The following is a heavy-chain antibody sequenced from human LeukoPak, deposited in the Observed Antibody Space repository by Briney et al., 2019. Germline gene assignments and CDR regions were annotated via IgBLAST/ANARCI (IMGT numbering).Heavy chain of an antibody. V-gene: IGHV3-74*01. D-gene: IGHD1-26*01. J-gene: IGHJ4*02. CDR3: ARDPYSGSSLDY. Sequence: GGSLRLSCAASGFTFSSYWMYWVRQVPGEGLVWVSRINSDGSSKSYADSVKGRFTISRDNAKNTLYLQMKSLRVEDTAVYYCARDPYSGSSLDYWGQGTLVTVSS. CDR1: GFTFSSYW. CDR2: INSDGSSK.